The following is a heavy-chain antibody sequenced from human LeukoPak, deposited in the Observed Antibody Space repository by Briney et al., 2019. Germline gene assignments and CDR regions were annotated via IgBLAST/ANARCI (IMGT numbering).Heavy chain of an antibody. CDR2: IYSGGST. Sequence: GGSLRLSCAASGFTFSSYGMHWVRQAPGKGLEWVSVIYSGGSTYYADSVKGRFTISRDNSKNTLYLQMNSLRAEDTAVYYCARDSRDDYGDYVGFDYWGQGTLVTVSS. CDR1: GFTFSSYG. CDR3: ARDSRDDYGDYVGFDY. D-gene: IGHD4-17*01. V-gene: IGHV3-66*01. J-gene: IGHJ4*02.